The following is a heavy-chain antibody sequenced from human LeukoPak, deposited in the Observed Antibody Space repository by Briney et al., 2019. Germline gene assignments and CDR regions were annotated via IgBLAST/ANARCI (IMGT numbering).Heavy chain of an antibody. V-gene: IGHV3-9*01. CDR1: GFTFNDHA. CDR3: ARASYYYDTTGLGAVDI. D-gene: IGHD3-22*01. CDR2: INWNSDNI. J-gene: IGHJ3*02. Sequence: GGSLRLSCAASGFTFNDHAMYWVRQAPGKGLEWVSGINWNSDNIGYADSVRGRFTISRDDAKNSLFLQMNSLRAEDTALYYCARASYYYDTTGLGAVDIWGQGTLVTVSS.